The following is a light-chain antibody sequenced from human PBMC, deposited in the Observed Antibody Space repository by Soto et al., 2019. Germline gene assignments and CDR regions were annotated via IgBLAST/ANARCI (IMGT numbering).Light chain of an antibody. V-gene: IGLV2-8*01. J-gene: IGLJ1*01. Sequence: QSALTQPPSASGSPGQAVTISCTGTSRDIGGYDFVSWYQVRPGEAPQLIIYNVNGRPSGVPRRFSGSKSGNTASLTVSGLQAVDEADYYCSSYPASNICVFGPGTK. CDR1: SRDIGGYDF. CDR3: SSYPASNICV. CDR2: NVN.